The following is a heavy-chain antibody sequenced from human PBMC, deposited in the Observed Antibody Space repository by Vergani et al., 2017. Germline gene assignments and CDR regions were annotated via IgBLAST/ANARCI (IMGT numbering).Heavy chain of an antibody. CDR1: GGSFSGYY. D-gene: IGHD3-3*01. Sequence: QVQLQQWGAGLLKPSETLSLTCAVYGGSFSGYYWRWIRQPPGKGLEWIGEINHSGSTNYNPSLKSRVTISVDTSKNQFSLKLSSVTAADTAVYYCARAKYYDFWSGYYFSSARYYFDYWGQGTLVTVSS. CDR3: ARAKYYDFWSGYYFSSARYYFDY. CDR2: INHSGST. J-gene: IGHJ4*02. V-gene: IGHV4-34*01.